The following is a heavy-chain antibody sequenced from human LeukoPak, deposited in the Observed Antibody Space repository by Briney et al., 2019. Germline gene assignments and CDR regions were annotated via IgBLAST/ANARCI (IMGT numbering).Heavy chain of an antibody. CDR2: ISSNSAYI. D-gene: IGHD1-14*01. V-gene: IGHV3-21*06. J-gene: IGHJ3*01. Sequence: GGSLRLSCEASGFTFSTYSMNWVRQAPGKGLEWVSTISSNSAYIYYADSVKGRFTVSRDNAKNSLYLRMNSLRVEDTAVYYCARDSQTRSALEFWGQGTMVTVSS. CDR1: GFTFSTYS. CDR3: ARDSQTRSALEF.